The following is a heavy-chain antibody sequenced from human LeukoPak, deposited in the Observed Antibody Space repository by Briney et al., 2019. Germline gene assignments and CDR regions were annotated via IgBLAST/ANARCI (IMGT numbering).Heavy chain of an antibody. CDR3: ARRDIVVVPATSLRVGLFDY. Sequence: ASVKVSCKASGDTFTSYAMHWVRQAPGQRLEWMGWINAGDGNTKYSQKFQGRVTITRDTAASTAYMELSSLRSEDTAVYYCARRDIVVVPATSLRVGLFDYWGQGTLVTASS. V-gene: IGHV1-3*01. D-gene: IGHD2-2*01. CDR1: GDTFTSYA. CDR2: INAGDGNT. J-gene: IGHJ4*02.